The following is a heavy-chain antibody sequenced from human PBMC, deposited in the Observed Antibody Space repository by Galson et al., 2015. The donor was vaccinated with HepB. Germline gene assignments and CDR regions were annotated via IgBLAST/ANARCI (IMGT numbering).Heavy chain of an antibody. J-gene: IGHJ6*02. CDR1: GFTVSSNY. D-gene: IGHD6-6*01. Sequence: SLRLSCAASGFTVSSNYMSWVRQAPGKGLEWVSVIYSGGSTYYADSVKGRFTISRDNSKNTLFLQMNSLRAEDTAVYYCAREGCIAARPPGYYYYGMDVWGQGTTVTVSS. CDR3: AREGCIAARPPGYYYYGMDV. V-gene: IGHV3-66*02. CDR2: IYSGGST.